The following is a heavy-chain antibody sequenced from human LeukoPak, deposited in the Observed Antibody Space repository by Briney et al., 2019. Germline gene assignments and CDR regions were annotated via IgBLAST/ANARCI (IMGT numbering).Heavy chain of an antibody. CDR3: ARARFLEWLLVDFDY. Sequence: PQTLSLTCTVSGGSISSGDYYWSWIRQPPGKCLEWIGYIYYSGSTYYNPSLKSRVTISVDTSKNQFSLKLSSVTAADTAVYYCARARFLEWLLVDFDYWGQGTLVTVSS. CDR2: IYYSGST. D-gene: IGHD3-3*01. CDR1: GGSISSGDYY. V-gene: IGHV4-30-4*08. J-gene: IGHJ4*02.